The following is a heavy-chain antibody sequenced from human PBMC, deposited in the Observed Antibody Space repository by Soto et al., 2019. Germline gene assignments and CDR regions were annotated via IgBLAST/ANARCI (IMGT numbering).Heavy chain of an antibody. CDR1: GYTFTSYY. D-gene: IGHD3-16*02. Sequence: GASLKVSCKASGYTFTSYYMHWVRQAPGQGLEWMGIINPSGGSTSYAQKFQGRVTMTRDTSTSTVYMELSSLRSEDTAVYYCARASQNIGNYYYHGMDVWGQGTTVTVSS. V-gene: IGHV1-46*01. CDR3: ARASQNIGNYYYHGMDV. J-gene: IGHJ6*01. CDR2: INPSGGST.